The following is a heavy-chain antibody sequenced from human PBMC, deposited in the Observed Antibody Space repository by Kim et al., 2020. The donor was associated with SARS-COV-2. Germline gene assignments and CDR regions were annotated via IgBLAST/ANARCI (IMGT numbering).Heavy chain of an antibody. Sequence: AVKGRFTISRDNSKNTVYLQMNSLSGEDTSLYYCATADRDGYTLGTDAFGMWGQGTMVTVSS. CDR3: ATADRDGYTLGTDAFGM. V-gene: IGHV3-30*04. D-gene: IGHD5-18*01. J-gene: IGHJ3*02.